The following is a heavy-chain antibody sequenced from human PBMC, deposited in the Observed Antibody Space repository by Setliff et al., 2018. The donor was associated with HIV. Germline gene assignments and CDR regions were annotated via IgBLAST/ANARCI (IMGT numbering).Heavy chain of an antibody. V-gene: IGHV4-39*01. CDR2: IYYSAST. CDR1: GGSISSSSFY. Sequence: PSETLSLTCTVSGGSISSSSFYWGWIRQPPGKGLEWIGSIYYSASTYYNPSLKSRVTISVDTSKNQFSLKLSSVTAADTAVYYCASRPWGAAAGSRYGMDVWGLGTTVTVSS. J-gene: IGHJ6*02. D-gene: IGHD6-13*01. CDR3: ASRPWGAAAGSRYGMDV.